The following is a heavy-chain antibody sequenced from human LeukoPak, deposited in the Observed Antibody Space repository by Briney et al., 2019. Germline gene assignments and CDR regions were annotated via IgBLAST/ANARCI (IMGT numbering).Heavy chain of an antibody. CDR2: IYSGGST. CDR3: ATPRRDIFNWFDP. CDR1: GFTVSTNY. D-gene: IGHD3-9*01. Sequence: PGRSLRLSCAASGFTVSTNYMSWVRQAPGKGLEWASVIYSGGSTYYADSVKGRFTISRDNSKNTLYLQMNSLRAEDTAVYYCATPRRDIFNWFDPWGQGTLVTVSS. V-gene: IGHV3-66*01. J-gene: IGHJ5*02.